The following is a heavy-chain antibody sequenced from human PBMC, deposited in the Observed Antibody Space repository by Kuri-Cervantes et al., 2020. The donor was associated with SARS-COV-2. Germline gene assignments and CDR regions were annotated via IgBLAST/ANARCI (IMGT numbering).Heavy chain of an antibody. Sequence: GGFPKISCAAAAFTFSTYWMSWVRQHPGKGLEWVANIKQDGSEKYYVDSVKGRFTISRDNAKNSLYLQMNSLRAEDTEVYYCARERELGLWVQGTLVTVSS. CDR2: IKQDGSEK. V-gene: IGHV3-7*01. J-gene: IGHJ4*02. D-gene: IGHD7-27*01. CDR1: AFTFSTYW. CDR3: ARERELGL.